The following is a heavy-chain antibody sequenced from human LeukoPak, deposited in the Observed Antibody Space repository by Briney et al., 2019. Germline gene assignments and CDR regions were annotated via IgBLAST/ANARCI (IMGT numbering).Heavy chain of an antibody. CDR2: IKKDGSEK. CDR3: VGGSGWLFDY. CDR1: GFTFSSYR. J-gene: IGHJ4*02. V-gene: IGHV3-7*01. Sequence: PGGSLRLSCAASGFTFSSYRMFWVRQPPGKGLEWVATIKKDGSEKDYVDSVKGRFTISRDNAENSLSLQMNSLRGDDTAIYYCVGGSGWLFDYWGQGTLVTVSS. D-gene: IGHD6-19*01.